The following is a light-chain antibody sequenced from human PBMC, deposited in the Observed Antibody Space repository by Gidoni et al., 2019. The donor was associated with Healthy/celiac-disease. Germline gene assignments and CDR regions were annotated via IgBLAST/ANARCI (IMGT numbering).Light chain of an antibody. CDR3: QQYDNLPS. CDR1: QDISNY. V-gene: IGKV1-33*01. J-gene: IGKJ2*01. CDR2: DAS. Sequence: DIQMTQSPSSLSASVGDRVTITCQASQDISNYLNWYQQKPGKAPKLLIYDASNLETGVPSRFSGSGSGTDFTFTISSLQPEDIATYYCQQYDNLPSFGQXTKLKIK.